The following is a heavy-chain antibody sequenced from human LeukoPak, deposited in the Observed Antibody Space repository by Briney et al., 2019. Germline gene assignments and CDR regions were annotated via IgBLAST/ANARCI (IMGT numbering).Heavy chain of an antibody. CDR1: GFTFSSYW. CDR2: IDTDGSIT. D-gene: IGHD3-10*01. V-gene: IGHV3-74*03. Sequence: GGSLRLSCAASGFTFSSYWMHWVRQAPGKGLVWVSRIDTDGSITTYADSVKGRFTISRDNAKNTLYLQINSLRAEDTAVYYCAFGSGREGYMDVWGKGTTVSVYS. J-gene: IGHJ6*03. CDR3: AFGSGREGYMDV.